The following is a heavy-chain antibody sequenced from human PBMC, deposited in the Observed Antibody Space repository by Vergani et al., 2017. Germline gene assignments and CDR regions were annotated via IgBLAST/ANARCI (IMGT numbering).Heavy chain of an antibody. V-gene: IGHV3-15*01. CDR1: GFTFSSYE. CDR3: TTEGDSSPSPY. D-gene: IGHD6-19*01. Sequence: EVQLVESGGGLVQPGGSLRLSCAASGFTFSSYEMNWVRQAPGKGLEWVGRIKSKTDGGTTDYAAPVKGRFTISRDDSKNTLYLQMNSLKTEDTALYYCTTEGDSSPSPYWGQGTLVTVSS. J-gene: IGHJ4*02. CDR2: IKSKTDGGTT.